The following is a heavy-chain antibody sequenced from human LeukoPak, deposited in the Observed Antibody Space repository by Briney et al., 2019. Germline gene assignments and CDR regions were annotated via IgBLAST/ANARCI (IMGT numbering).Heavy chain of an antibody. CDR1: AGMFNTYA. D-gene: IGHD3-10*01. CDR2: ITPLYATS. V-gene: IGHV1-69*06. J-gene: IGHJ3*01. CDR3: AGDPPGTPVGFDV. Sequence: GASVKVSCKASAGMFNTYAISWVRQAPGHGLEWMGRITPLYATSSQSQWIQGRVTITADISTNTVYLDLSSLRSEDTALYFCAGDPPGTPVGFDVWGQGTMVTVSS.